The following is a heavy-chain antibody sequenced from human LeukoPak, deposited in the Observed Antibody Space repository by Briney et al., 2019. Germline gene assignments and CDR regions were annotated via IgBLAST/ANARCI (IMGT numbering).Heavy chain of an antibody. CDR3: AKYGSGWYKPLLDY. CDR2: ISGSGGST. J-gene: IGHJ4*02. CDR1: GFTVSSNY. D-gene: IGHD6-19*01. Sequence: GGSLRLSCAASGFTVSSNYMSWVRQAPGKGLEWVSAISGSGGSTYYADSVKGRFTISRDNSKNTLYLQMNSLRAEDTAVYYCAKYGSGWYKPLLDYWGQGTLVTVSS. V-gene: IGHV3-23*01.